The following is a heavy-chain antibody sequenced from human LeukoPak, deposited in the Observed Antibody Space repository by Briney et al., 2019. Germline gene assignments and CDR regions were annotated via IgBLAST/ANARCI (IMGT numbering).Heavy chain of an antibody. J-gene: IGHJ4*02. CDR2: ISYDGSNK. CDR1: GFTFSSYA. Sequence: WGSLSLSCAASGFTFSSYALHWVRQAPGKGLEWVAVISYDGSNKYYADSVKGRFTISRDNSNNTLYLQMNSVRAEDTALYYCARAPIVVVPAAFFDYWGQGTLVTVSS. D-gene: IGHD2-2*01. CDR3: ARAPIVVVPAAFFDY. V-gene: IGHV3-30-3*01.